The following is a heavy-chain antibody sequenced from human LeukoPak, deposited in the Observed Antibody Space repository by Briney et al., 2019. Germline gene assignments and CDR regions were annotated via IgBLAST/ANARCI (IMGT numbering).Heavy chain of an antibody. J-gene: IGHJ5*02. CDR1: GFTFSSYA. CDR3: ARDGRTRFLEWLGHNWFDP. Sequence: GRSLRLSCAASGFTFSSYAMHWVRQAPGKGLEWVAVISYDGSNKYYADSVKGRFTISRDNSKNTLYLQMNSLRAEDTAVYYCARDGRTRFLEWLGHNWFDPWGQGTLVTVSS. V-gene: IGHV3-30-3*01. D-gene: IGHD3-3*01. CDR2: ISYDGSNK.